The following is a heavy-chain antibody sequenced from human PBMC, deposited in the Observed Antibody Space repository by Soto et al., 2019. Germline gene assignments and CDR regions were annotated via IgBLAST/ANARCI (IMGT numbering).Heavy chain of an antibody. CDR2: IYYSGST. CDR1: SGPISSSGYY. J-gene: IGHJ4*02. D-gene: IGHD4-17*01. CDR3: ASLYGDYVSY. V-gene: IGHV4-39*01. Sequence: PSETLSLTCNVSSGPISSSGYYWGWIRQPPGKGLEWIGSIYYSGSTYYNPSLKSRVTISVDTSKNQFSLKLSSVTAADTAVYFCASLYGDYVSYWGQGTLVTVSS.